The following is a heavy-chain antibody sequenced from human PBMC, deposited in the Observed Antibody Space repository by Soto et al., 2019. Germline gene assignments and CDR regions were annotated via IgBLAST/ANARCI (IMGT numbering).Heavy chain of an antibody. V-gene: IGHV1-69*08. D-gene: IGHD6-19*01. CDR2: IIPILGIA. CDR3: ARDVTGIAVAGYHWYFDL. Sequence: QVQLVQSGAEVKKPGSSVKVSCKASGGTFSSYTISWVRQAPGQGLEWMGRIIPILGIANYAQKFQGRVTITADKSTSTADMELSSLRSEDTAVYYCARDVTGIAVAGYHWYFDLWGRGTLVTVSS. CDR1: GGTFSSYT. J-gene: IGHJ2*01.